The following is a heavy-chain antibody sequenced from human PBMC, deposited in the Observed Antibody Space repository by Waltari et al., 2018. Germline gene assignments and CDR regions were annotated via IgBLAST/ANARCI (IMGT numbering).Heavy chain of an antibody. Sequence: LTCSVSGGSIRSYYWSWIRQPAGKGLEWIGHIFTSGITKYNPSLKSRVTMSVDTSKNQFSLKLTSVTAADTAVYYCARESGDYSPFDNWGQGTLVTVSS. D-gene: IGHD4-17*01. CDR1: GGSIRSYY. CDR2: IFTSGIT. V-gene: IGHV4-4*07. CDR3: ARESGDYSPFDN. J-gene: IGHJ4*02.